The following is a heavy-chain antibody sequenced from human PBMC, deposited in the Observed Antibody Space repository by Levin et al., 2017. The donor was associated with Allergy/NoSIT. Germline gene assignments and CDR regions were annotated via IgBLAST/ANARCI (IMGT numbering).Heavy chain of an antibody. Sequence: ASVKVSCKASGYTFTSYGISWVRQAPGQGLEWMGWISAYNGNTNYAQKLQGRVTMTTDTSTSTAYMELRSLRSDDTAVYYCARDPSRFGDGGAFDSWGQGTMVTVSS. J-gene: IGHJ3*02. D-gene: IGHD3-10*01. CDR3: ARDPSRFGDGGAFDS. CDR1: GYTFTSYG. V-gene: IGHV1-18*01. CDR2: ISAYNGNT.